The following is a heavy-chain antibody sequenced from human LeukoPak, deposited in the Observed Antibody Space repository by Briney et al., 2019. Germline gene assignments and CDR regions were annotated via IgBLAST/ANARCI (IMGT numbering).Heavy chain of an antibody. D-gene: IGHD1-1*01. V-gene: IGHV4-59*01. Sequence: SETLSLTCTVSGGSISSYYWSWIRQPPGKGLEWIGYIYYSGSTNHNPSLKSRVTISVDTSKNQFSLKLSSVTAADTAVYYCARWDGERLRRGYFDYWGQGTLVTVSS. CDR1: GGSISSYY. J-gene: IGHJ4*02. CDR3: ARWDGERLRRGYFDY. CDR2: IYYSGST.